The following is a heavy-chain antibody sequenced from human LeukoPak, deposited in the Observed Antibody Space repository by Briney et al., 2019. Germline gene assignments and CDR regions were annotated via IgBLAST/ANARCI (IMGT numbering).Heavy chain of an antibody. CDR2: ISYDGSNK. CDR3: ARAGIVVVPAATFGGTADY. V-gene: IGHV3-30-3*01. Sequence: GRSLRLSCAASGFTFSSYAMHWVRQAPGKGLEWVAVISYDGSNKYYADSVKGRFTISRDNAKNSLYLQMNSLRAEDTAVYYCARAGIVVVPAATFGGTADYWGQGTLVTVSS. CDR1: GFTFSSYA. D-gene: IGHD2-2*01. J-gene: IGHJ4*02.